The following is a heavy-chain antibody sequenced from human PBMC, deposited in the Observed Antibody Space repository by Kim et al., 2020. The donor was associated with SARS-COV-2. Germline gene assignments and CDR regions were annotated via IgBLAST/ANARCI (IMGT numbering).Heavy chain of an antibody. D-gene: IGHD6-13*01. CDR2: ISDSGGRT. Sequence: GGSLRLSCTASGFTFSSYAMTWVRQAPGKGLEWVSGISDSGGRTYYADSVKGRFTISRDNSKNTLYLQINTLSAEDTALYYCAKAGQRLVWGYLDYWGQGTVVTVSS. CDR3: AKAGQRLVWGYLDY. J-gene: IGHJ4*02. V-gene: IGHV3-23*01. CDR1: GFTFSSYA.